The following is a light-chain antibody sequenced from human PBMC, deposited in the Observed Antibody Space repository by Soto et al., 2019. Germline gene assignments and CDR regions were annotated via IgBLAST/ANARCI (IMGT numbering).Light chain of an antibody. J-gene: IGLJ1*01. V-gene: IGLV2-8*01. CDR3: SSYAGSSNYV. CDR1: SSDVGGYNS. CDR2: EVS. Sequence: QSVLTQPPSASGSPGQSVTISCTGTSSDVGGYNSVSWYQHHPGKAPKLMIYEVSKRPSGVPDRFSGSKSASTASLTVSGLQAEDEADYYCSSYAGSSNYVFGTGTKLTVL.